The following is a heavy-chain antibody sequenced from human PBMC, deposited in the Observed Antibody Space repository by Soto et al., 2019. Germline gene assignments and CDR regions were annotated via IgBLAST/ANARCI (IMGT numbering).Heavy chain of an antibody. CDR2: ISYDGSNK. CDR3: AKGLEDYDFWSGYPAVYYGMDV. CDR1: GFTFSSYG. J-gene: IGHJ6*02. Sequence: GGSLRLSCAASGFTFSSYGMHWVRQAPGKGLEWVAVISYDGSNKYYADSVKGRFTISRDNSKNTLYLQMNSLRAEDTAVYYCAKGLEDYDFWSGYPAVYYGMDVWGQGTTVTVSS. V-gene: IGHV3-30*18. D-gene: IGHD3-3*01.